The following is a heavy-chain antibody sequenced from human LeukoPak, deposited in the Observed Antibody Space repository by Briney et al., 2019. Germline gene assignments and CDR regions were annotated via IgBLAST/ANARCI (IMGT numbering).Heavy chain of an antibody. CDR2: IYYSGST. D-gene: IGHD5-18*01. CDR1: GGSISGYY. J-gene: IGHJ4*02. V-gene: IGHV4-59*08. CDR3: ARRAPYSYEWSTLDY. Sequence: ASETLSLTCTVSGGSISGYYYNWIRQPPGKGLEWIGYIYYSGSTNYNPSLKSRVTISVDTSKNQFSLKLSSVTAADTAVYYCARRAPYSYEWSTLDYWGQGTLVTVSS.